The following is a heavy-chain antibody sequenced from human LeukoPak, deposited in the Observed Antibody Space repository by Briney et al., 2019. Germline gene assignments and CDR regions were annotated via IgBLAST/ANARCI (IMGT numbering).Heavy chain of an antibody. J-gene: IGHJ6*02. Sequence: GGSLRLSCAASGFTFSSYWITWVRQAPGKGLEWVANIKQDGSEAYYVDSVRGRFTVSRDNAKNSLYLQLNSLGAEDTAVYYCARDPVLLWFGEPNHYGMDVWGQGTTVTVSS. V-gene: IGHV3-7*01. D-gene: IGHD3-10*01. CDR1: GFTFSSYW. CDR2: IKQDGSEA. CDR3: ARDPVLLWFGEPNHYGMDV.